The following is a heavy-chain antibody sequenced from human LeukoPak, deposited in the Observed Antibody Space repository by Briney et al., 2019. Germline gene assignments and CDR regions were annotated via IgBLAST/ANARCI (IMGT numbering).Heavy chain of an antibody. V-gene: IGHV4-39*01. D-gene: IGHD1-26*01. Sequence: SETLSLTCTVSGGSISSSSYYWGWIRQPPGKGLEWIGSIYYSGSTYYNPSLKSRVTISVDTSKNQFSLKLSSETAADTAVYYCASSDWGSYINWGQGTLVTVSS. CDR1: GGSISSSSYY. CDR2: IYYSGST. CDR3: ASSDWGSYIN. J-gene: IGHJ4*02.